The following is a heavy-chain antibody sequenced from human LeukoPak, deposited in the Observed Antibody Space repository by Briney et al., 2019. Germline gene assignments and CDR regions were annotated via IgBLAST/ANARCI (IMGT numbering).Heavy chain of an antibody. CDR1: GYTFTGYY. CDR2: IHPNSGDT. CDR3: ARFDQDWGTFDY. Sequence: ASVKVSWKASGYTFTGYYMHWVRQAPGQGLEWMGWIHPNSGDTNYVQKFQGRVTMTRDTSITTAYMELSLRSDDTAAYYCARFDQDWGTFDYWGQGTVVTVSS. J-gene: IGHJ4*02. D-gene: IGHD7-27*01. V-gene: IGHV1-2*02.